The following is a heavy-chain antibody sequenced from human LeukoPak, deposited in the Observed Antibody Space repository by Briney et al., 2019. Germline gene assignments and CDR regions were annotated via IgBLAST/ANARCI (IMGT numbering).Heavy chain of an antibody. V-gene: IGHV3-33*08. CDR2: IGFDVSKI. CDR1: GFTFSTYA. D-gene: IGHD2-15*01. J-gene: IGHJ3*02. CDR3: ARERLKNCNDGSCPDAWDI. Sequence: GGSLRLSCAVSGFTFSTYAMSWVRQAPGKGLEWVALIGFDVSKIYYADSVKGRFTISRDNSKNTLYLQMNSLRDEDTAVYFCARERLKNCNDGSCPDAWDIWGQGKMVTISS.